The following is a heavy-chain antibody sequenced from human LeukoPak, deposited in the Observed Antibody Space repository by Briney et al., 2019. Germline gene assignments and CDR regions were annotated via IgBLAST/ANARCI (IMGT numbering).Heavy chain of an antibody. D-gene: IGHD3-10*01. Sequence: SETLSLTCTVSGGSISSGGYYWSWIRQPAGKGLEYLGRIYSTGSTNYNPSLRSRVTISVDTSKNHFSLKLSSVTAADTAVYYCARSRQASGLFNSWGQGTLVVVSS. CDR3: ARSRQASGLFNS. CDR2: IYSTGST. J-gene: IGHJ5*01. CDR1: GGSISSGGYY. V-gene: IGHV4-61*02.